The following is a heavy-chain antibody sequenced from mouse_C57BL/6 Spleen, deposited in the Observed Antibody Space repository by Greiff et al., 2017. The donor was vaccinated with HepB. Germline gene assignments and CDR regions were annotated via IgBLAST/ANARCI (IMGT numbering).Heavy chain of an antibody. J-gene: IGHJ4*01. CDR2: ISGGGGNT. V-gene: IGHV5-9*01. CDR3: ARHWNYYGSGSYYYAMDY. D-gene: IGHD1-1*01. Sequence: EVKLVESGGGLVKPGGSLKLSCAASGFTFSSYTMSWVRQTPEKRLEWVATISGGGGNTYYPDSVKGRFTISRDNAKNTLYLQMSSLRSEDTALYYCARHWNYYGSGSYYYAMDYWGQGTSVTVSS. CDR1: GFTFSSYT.